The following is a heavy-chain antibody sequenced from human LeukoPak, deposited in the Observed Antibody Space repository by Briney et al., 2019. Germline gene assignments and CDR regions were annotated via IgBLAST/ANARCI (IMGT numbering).Heavy chain of an antibody. D-gene: IGHD3-10*01. CDR1: GYTFIDYY. CDR2: INPNSDVT. CDR3: ARGRSFGELGVY. J-gene: IGHJ4*02. V-gene: IGHV1-2*02. Sequence: ASVKVSCKASGYTFIDYYIHWARQAPGQGLEWMGSINPNSDVTNYAQNFQGRVTMTRDTFIRTAYMELSRLTPDDTAVYYCARGRSFGELGVYWGQGTLLTVSS.